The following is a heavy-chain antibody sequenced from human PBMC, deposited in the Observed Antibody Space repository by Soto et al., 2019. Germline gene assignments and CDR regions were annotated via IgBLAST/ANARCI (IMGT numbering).Heavy chain of an antibody. CDR2: ISGSGGST. CDR3: AKDHYDFWSGYSHFDY. V-gene: IGHV3-23*01. Sequence: TGGSLRLSCAASGFTFSSYAMSWVRQAPGKGLEWVSAISGSGGSTYYADSVKGRFTISRDNSKNTLYLQMNSLRAEDTAVYYCAKDHYDFWSGYSHFDYWGQGTLVTVSA. J-gene: IGHJ4*02. D-gene: IGHD3-3*01. CDR1: GFTFSSYA.